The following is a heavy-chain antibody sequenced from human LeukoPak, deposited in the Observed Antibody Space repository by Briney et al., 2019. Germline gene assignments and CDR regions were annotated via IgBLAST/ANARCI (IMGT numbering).Heavy chain of an antibody. Sequence: ASVKVSDKPAGHPFTRYGISWVRQAPGQGLEWMGWISAYDGNTNYAQKLQGRVTMTTDTSTITAYLELRSLRSYDTAVYYCAREKRPRNHMSAQKRSPVFYYGMDVWGQGTTVTVSS. CDR2: ISAYDGNT. CDR1: GHPFTRYG. V-gene: IGHV1-18*01. D-gene: IGHD2-21*01. J-gene: IGHJ6*02. CDR3: AREKRPRNHMSAQKRSPVFYYGMDV.